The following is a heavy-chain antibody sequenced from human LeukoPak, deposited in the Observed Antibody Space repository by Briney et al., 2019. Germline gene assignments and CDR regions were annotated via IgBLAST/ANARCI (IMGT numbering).Heavy chain of an antibody. CDR2: ISSSGSTM. D-gene: IGHD3-10*01. CDR3: ASLVYYYDSGSYSPR. J-gene: IGHJ4*02. Sequence: GGSLRLSCAASGFTFSNYEMNWVRQAPGKGLEWVSYISSSGSTMYYADSVKGRFTISRDNAKNSLYLQMNALRAEDTAIYYCASLVYYYDSGSYSPRWGQGTLVTVSS. V-gene: IGHV3-48*03. CDR1: GFTFSNYE.